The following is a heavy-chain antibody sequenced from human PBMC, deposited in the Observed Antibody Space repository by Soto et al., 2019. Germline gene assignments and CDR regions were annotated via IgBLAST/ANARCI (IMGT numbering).Heavy chain of an antibody. D-gene: IGHD3-16*01. Sequence: EVQLVESGGNLVQPGGSLRLSCAASGFTFSDFWMSWVRRAPGRGLEWVANIKEDGSKTYYVDSVEGRFTISRDNAKKSLYLQMNSLSAEDKALYYCARGGGHSSASWGQGALVTVSS. J-gene: IGHJ4*02. V-gene: IGHV3-7*05. CDR3: ARGGGHSSAS. CDR1: GFTFSDFW. CDR2: IKEDGSKT.